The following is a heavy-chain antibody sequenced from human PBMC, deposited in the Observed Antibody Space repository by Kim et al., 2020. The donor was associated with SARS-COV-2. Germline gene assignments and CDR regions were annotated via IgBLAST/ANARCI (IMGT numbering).Heavy chain of an antibody. CDR1: GGSISSYY. V-gene: IGHV4-59*08. CDR2: IYYSGST. J-gene: IGHJ4*02. Sequence: SETLSLTCTVSGGSISSYYWSWIRQPPGKGLEWIGYIYYSGSTNYNPSLKSRVTISVDTSKNQFSLKLSSVTAADTAVYYCARLNRQLVPGSRYFDYWGQGTLVTVSS. CDR3: ARLNRQLVPGSRYFDY. D-gene: IGHD6-6*01.